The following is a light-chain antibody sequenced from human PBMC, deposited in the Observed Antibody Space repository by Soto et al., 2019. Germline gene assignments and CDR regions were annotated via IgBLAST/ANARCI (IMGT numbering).Light chain of an antibody. CDR2: RTS. CDR1: QTIYID. Sequence: DIQMTQSPSSLSASVGDRVTITCLASQTIYIDLNWYQQKPGKVPTLLISRTSTLQSGVPSRFVGSGFGTDFTLTISSLPPEDFETYYCQQSHNTPTCGGWT. J-gene: IGKJ4*01. CDR3: QQSHNTPT. V-gene: IGKV1-39*01.